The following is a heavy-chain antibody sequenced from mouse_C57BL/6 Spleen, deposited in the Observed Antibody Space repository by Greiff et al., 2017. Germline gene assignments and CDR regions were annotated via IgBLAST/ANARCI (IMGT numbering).Heavy chain of an antibody. CDR2: IDPSDSYT. Sequence: QVQLQQPGAELVMPGASVKLSCKASGYTFTSYWMHWVKQRPGQGLEWIGEIDPSDSYTNYNQKFKGKSTLTVDKSSSTAYMQLSSLTSEDSAVYYCARGGYSNGFAYGGQGTLVTVSA. V-gene: IGHV1-69*01. CDR1: GYTFTSYW. CDR3: ARGGYSNGFAY. J-gene: IGHJ3*01. D-gene: IGHD2-5*01.